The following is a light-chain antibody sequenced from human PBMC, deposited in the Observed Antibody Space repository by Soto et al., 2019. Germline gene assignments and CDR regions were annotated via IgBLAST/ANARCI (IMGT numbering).Light chain of an antibody. Sequence: QSALTQPRSVSGSPGQSVTISCTGTNSDVGTYNYVSWYQQHPGKAPKLIIYDVTKRPSGVPDRFSGSKSGNTASLIISGLQAADEAEYYCCCCSYAGSSSFSVLFGGGTQLSVL. CDR2: DVT. J-gene: IGLJ2*01. CDR1: NSDVGTYNY. CDR3: CSYAGSSSFSVL. V-gene: IGLV2-11*01.